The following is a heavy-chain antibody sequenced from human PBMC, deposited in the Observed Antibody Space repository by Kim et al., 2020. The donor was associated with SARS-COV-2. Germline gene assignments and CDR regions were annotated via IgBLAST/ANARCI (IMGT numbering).Heavy chain of an antibody. Sequence: GGSLRLSCAASGFTFSSYSMNWVRQAPGKGLEWVSSISSSSSYIYYADSVKGRFTISRDNAKNSLYLQMNSLRAEDTAVYYCARGNDAEGSSLDYWGQGTLVTVSS. CDR3: ARGNDAEGSSLDY. J-gene: IGHJ4*02. CDR1: GFTFSSYS. CDR2: ISSSSSYI. V-gene: IGHV3-21*01. D-gene: IGHD6-13*01.